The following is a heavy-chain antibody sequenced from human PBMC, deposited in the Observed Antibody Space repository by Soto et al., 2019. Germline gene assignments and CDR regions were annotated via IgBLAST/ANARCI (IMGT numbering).Heavy chain of an antibody. CDR2: INPSGGRT. V-gene: IGHV1-46*03. CDR1: GYTFINYY. J-gene: IGHJ4*02. CDR3: TRRLRGSPSSFDY. D-gene: IGHD3-10*01. Sequence: QVQLVQSGAEVKKPEASVNISCKTAGYTFINYYIHWVRQAPGQGLEWVGTINPSGGRTTYAENFQGRLTVTRDTSTSTVYMDLSSLTSEDMAMYYCTRRLRGSPSSFDYWGQGTLVTVSS.